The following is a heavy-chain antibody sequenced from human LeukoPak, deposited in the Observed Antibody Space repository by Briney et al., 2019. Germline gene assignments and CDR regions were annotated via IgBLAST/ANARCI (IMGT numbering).Heavy chain of an antibody. J-gene: IGHJ4*02. CDR1: GFTFSSYA. CDR2: ISYDGSNK. V-gene: IGHV3-30-3*01. Sequence: GRSLRLSCAASGFTFSSYAMHWVRQAPGKGLERVAVISYDGSNKYYADSVKGRFTISRDNSKNTLYLQMNSLRAEDTAVYYCAREDPYSSGSHLAPSNYFDYWGQGTLVTVSS. CDR3: AREDPYSSGSHLAPSNYFDY. D-gene: IGHD6-19*01.